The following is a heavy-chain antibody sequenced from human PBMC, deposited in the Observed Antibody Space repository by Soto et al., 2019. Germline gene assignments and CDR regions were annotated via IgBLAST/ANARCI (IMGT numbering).Heavy chain of an antibody. CDR2: IYYSGST. J-gene: IGHJ6*03. Sequence: SETLSLTCTVSGGSISSYYWSWIRQPPGKGLEWIGYIYYSGSTNYNPSLKSRVTISVDTSKNQFSLKLSSVTAADTAVYYCARVDDFWSGYPQRSPYYYYYMDVWGKGTTVTVSS. CDR3: ARVDDFWSGYPQRSPYYYYYMDV. CDR1: GGSISSYY. D-gene: IGHD3-3*01. V-gene: IGHV4-59*01.